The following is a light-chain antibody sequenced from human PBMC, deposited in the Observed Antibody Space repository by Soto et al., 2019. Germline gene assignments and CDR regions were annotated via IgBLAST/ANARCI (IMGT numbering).Light chain of an antibody. Sequence: QSVLTQPASVSGSPGQAIIISCTGTSSDADAYNYVSWYQHHPGKAPKLLIYDVSNRPSGISNRFSGSKSGNTASLTISGRQPEDEADYFCSSYTSSTILFGGGTKLTVL. CDR2: DVS. V-gene: IGLV2-14*03. J-gene: IGLJ2*01. CDR1: SSDADAYNY. CDR3: SSYTSSTIL.